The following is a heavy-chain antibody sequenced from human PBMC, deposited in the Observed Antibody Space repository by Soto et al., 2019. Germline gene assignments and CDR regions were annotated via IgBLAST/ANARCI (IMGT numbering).Heavy chain of an antibody. CDR2: IYNGGRT. V-gene: IGHV4-30-4*01. CDR1: GDSISSDGYH. D-gene: IGHD2-8*01. J-gene: IGHJ4*02. Sequence: SETLSLTCTVSGDSISSDGYHWSWIRQSPGKGLEWIGYIYNGGRTFYRPSLESRINMSLDATKNSYSLRLTSVTAADTAVYYCARAPVGMDSINFFDHWGQGILVTVS. CDR3: ARAPVGMDSINFFDH.